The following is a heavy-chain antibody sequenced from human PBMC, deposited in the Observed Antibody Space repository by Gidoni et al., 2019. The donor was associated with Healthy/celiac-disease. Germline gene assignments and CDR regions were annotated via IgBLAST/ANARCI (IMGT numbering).Heavy chain of an antibody. CDR2: IYWNDDK. J-gene: IGHJ1*01. V-gene: IGHV2-5*01. Sequence: QITLKESGPTLVKPTHTLTLTCTFSRFSLSTSGRGVGWIRQHPGKALEWLALIYWNDDKRYSPSRKSRITITKDTSKNQVVLTMTNMDPVDTATYYCAHRRAGYSSSWYGRYFQHWGKGTLVTVSS. D-gene: IGHD6-13*01. CDR3: AHRRAGYSSSWYGRYFQH. CDR1: RFSLSTSGRG.